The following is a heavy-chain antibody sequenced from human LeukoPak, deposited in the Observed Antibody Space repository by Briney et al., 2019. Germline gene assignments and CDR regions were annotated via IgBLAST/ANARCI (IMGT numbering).Heavy chain of an antibody. Sequence: PGGSLRLSCAASGFTFSSYWMSWVRQAPGKGLEWVANIKQDGSEKYYVDSVKGRFTISRDNAKNSLYLQMNSLRAEDTAVYYCARDAGGAFGNYVNYFDYWGQGTLVTVSS. CDR2: IKQDGSEK. D-gene: IGHD4-11*01. CDR3: ARDAGGAFGNYVNYFDY. V-gene: IGHV3-7*01. J-gene: IGHJ4*02. CDR1: GFTFSSYW.